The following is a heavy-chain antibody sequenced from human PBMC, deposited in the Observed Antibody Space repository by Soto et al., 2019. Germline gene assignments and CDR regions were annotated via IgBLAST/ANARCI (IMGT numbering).Heavy chain of an antibody. V-gene: IGHV4-34*01. CDR2: INHSGST. CDR3: ERGLVGTIRGVTRYYYGMDV. D-gene: IGHD3-10*01. CDR1: GGSFSGYY. Sequence: SETRSLTCAVYGGSFSGYYWSWIRQPPGKGLEWIGEINHSGSTNYNPSLKSRVTISVDTSKNQFSLKLSSVTAADTAVYYCERGLVGTIRGVTRYYYGMDVWGQGTTVTVSS. J-gene: IGHJ6*02.